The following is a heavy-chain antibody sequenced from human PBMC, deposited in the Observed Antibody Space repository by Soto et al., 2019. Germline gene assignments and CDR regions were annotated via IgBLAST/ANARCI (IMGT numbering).Heavy chain of an antibody. CDR1: GGSISRYY. V-gene: IGHV4-39*01. CDR2: IYYSGST. D-gene: IGHD4-4*01. CDR3: ARHPSNFWFDP. J-gene: IGHJ5*02. Sequence: ETLSLTCTVSGGSISRYYWSWIRQPPGKGLKWIGSIYYSGSTYYNPSLKSRVTVSVDTSKNQFSLKLSSVTAADTAVYYCARHPSNFWFDPWGQGTLVTISS.